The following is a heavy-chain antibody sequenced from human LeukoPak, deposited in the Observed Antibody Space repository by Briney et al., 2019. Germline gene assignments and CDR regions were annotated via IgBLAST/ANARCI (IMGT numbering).Heavy chain of an antibody. CDR3: ARLRGDSSGYYYGPVGYFDY. V-gene: IGHV3-66*04. J-gene: IGHJ4*02. D-gene: IGHD3-22*01. Sequence: GGSLRLSCAASGFTVSSNYMSWVRQAPGKGLKWVSVIYSGGSTYYADSVKGRFTISRDNSKNALYLQMNSLRAEDTAVYYCARLRGDSSGYYYGPVGYFDYWGQGTLVTVSS. CDR1: GFTVSSNY. CDR2: IYSGGST.